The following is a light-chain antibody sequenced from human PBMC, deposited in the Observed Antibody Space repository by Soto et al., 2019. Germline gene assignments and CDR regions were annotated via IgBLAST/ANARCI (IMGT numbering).Light chain of an antibody. J-gene: IGLJ3*02. CDR1: KLGNKY. CDR2: QDN. Sequence: SYELTQPPSVSVSPGQTAIITCSGDKLGNKYTCWYQQKPGQSPVLVIYQDNERPSEIPERFSGSNSGNTATLTISGTQAMDEADYCCQAWGSSSYVVFGGGNKVTVL. V-gene: IGLV3-1*01. CDR3: QAWGSSSYVV.